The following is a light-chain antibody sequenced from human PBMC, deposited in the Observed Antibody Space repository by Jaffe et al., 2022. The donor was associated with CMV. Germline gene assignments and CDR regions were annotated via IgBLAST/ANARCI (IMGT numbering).Light chain of an antibody. J-gene: IGKJ1*01. V-gene: IGKV1-NL1*01. CDR1: QDISHS. CDR2: ASS. CDR3: QQYLDTPT. Sequence: DIQLTQFPSSLSASVGDRVTITCRATQDISHSLAWYHHKPEKAPKLLLYASSRLQNGVPSRFSGSGSGTDYTLTISSLQPEDFATYYCQQYLDTPTFGQGTKVEIK.